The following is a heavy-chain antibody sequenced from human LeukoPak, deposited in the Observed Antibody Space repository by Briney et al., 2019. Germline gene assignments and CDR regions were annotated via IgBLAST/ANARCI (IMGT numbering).Heavy chain of an antibody. CDR3: AAGKWELPVDY. CDR2: ISCNGGSI. Sequence: PGRSLRLSCAASGFTFDDYAMHWVRQAPGKGLEWVSGISCNGGSIGYADSVKGRFTISRDNAKNSLYLQMNSLRAEDMAWYYCAAGKWELPVDYWGQGTLVTVSS. CDR1: GFTFDDYA. D-gene: IGHD1-26*01. J-gene: IGHJ4*02. V-gene: IGHV3-9*03.